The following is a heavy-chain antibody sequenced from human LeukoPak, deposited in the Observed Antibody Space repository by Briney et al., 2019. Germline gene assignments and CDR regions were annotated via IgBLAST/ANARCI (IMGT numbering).Heavy chain of an antibody. CDR1: GGSISSSSYY. D-gene: IGHD3-16*02. J-gene: IGHJ4*02. CDR3: AIQGIMITFGGVIVGRPDTYYFDY. V-gene: IGHV4-39*01. CDR2: IYYSGST. Sequence: PSETLSLTCTVSGGSISSSSYYWGWIRQPPGKGLEWIGSIYYSGSTYYNPSLKSRVTISVDTSKNQFSLKLSSVTAADTAVYYCAIQGIMITFGGVIVGRPDTYYFDYWGQGTLVTVSS.